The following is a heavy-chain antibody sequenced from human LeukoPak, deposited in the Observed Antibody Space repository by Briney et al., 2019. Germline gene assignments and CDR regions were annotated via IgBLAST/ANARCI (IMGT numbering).Heavy chain of an antibody. CDR2: ITAGGDDT. D-gene: IGHD3-16*01. V-gene: IGHV3-23*01. CDR3: AKGSASGRPYYFDY. J-gene: IGHJ4*02. Sequence: GGSLRLSFAASGFTFSNYAMSWVRQTPGKGLEWVSAITAGGDDTFPADSVKGRLTISRDNSRNTLYLQMNSLRVEDTAVYYCAKGSASGRPYYFDYWGQGTLVTVSS. CDR1: GFTFSNYA.